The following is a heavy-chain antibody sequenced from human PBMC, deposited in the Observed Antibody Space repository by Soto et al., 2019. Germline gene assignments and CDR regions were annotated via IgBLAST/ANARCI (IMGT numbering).Heavy chain of an antibody. CDR1: GFTFSNYY. CDR2: ISSRASTI. D-gene: IGHD2-8*01. J-gene: IGHJ4*02. Sequence: QVQLVESGGGLVKPGGSLRLSCAASGFTFSNYYMSWIRQAPGKGLEWVSYISSRASTIFYADSVKGRFTISRDNVKNSLYRQMNSLRAEDTAVYSCASGTNGAFFVYWGQGILVAVSS. V-gene: IGHV3-11*01. CDR3: ASGTNGAFFVY.